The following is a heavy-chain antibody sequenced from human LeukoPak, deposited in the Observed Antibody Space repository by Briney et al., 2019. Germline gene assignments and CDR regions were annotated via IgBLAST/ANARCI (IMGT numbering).Heavy chain of an antibody. J-gene: IGHJ4*02. CDR3: AKGRCSGVGCDSFHS. V-gene: IGHV3-30-3*01. Sequence: GGSLRLSCAASGFTFSSYAMHWVRQAPGKGLEWVAVISYDGSNKYYADSVKGRFTISRDNSENTLYLQMNNLKVEDTAVYYCAKGRCSGVGCDSFHSWGQGALVTVSS. D-gene: IGHD2-15*01. CDR1: GFTFSSYA. CDR2: ISYDGSNK.